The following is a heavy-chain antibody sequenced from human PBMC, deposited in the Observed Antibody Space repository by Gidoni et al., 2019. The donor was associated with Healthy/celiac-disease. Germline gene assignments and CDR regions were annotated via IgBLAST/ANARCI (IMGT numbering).Heavy chain of an antibody. CDR1: GFTFDDFA. CDR3: AKDMGGGPDPAVASGEIDY. D-gene: IGHD3-16*01. V-gene: IGHV3-9*01. J-gene: IGHJ4*02. CDR2: ISWESGSI. Sequence: EVQLVESGGGLVQPGRSLRLYCAASGFTFDDFAMHWVRQAPGKGLGWVLGISWESGSIGYADSVKGRFTISRDNAKNSLYLQMNSLRAEDTALYYCAKDMGGGPDPAVASGEIDYWGQGTLVTVSS.